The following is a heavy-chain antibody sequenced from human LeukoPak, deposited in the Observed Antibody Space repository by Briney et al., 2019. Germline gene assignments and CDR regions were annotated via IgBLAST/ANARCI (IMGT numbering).Heavy chain of an antibody. Sequence: PGGSLRLSCAASGFTFTNYAMSWVRQAPGKGLEWVSAISGSGGSTYYADSVKGRFTISRDNSKNTLYLQMNSLRAEDTAIYYCANCVINMIFDAFDIWGQGTIVTVSS. CDR3: ANCVINMIFDAFDI. D-gene: IGHD3-22*01. J-gene: IGHJ3*02. V-gene: IGHV3-23*01. CDR2: ISGSGGST. CDR1: GFTFTNYA.